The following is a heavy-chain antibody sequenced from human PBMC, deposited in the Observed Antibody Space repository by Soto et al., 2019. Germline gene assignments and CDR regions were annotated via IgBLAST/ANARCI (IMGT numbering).Heavy chain of an antibody. CDR2: ISAYNGNT. Sequence: QVPLVQSGAEVKKPGASVKVSCKASGYTFTSYGISWVRQAPGQGLEWMGWISAYNGNTNYAQKLQGRVTMTTVTSRSTACMELRSLRLDDTAVYYCAREGGDIYYYYGMDVWGQGTTVTVS. CDR3: AREGGDIYYYYGMDV. D-gene: IGHD3-16*01. V-gene: IGHV1-18*01. CDR1: GYTFTSYG. J-gene: IGHJ6*02.